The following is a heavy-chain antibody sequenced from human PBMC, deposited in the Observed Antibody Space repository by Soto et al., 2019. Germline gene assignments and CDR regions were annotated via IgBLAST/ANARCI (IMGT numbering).Heavy chain of an antibody. J-gene: IGHJ4*01. CDR3: AIAMAEKWPPSAF. V-gene: IGHV3-33*01. CDR2: IWYDGSNT. Sequence: WGSLRLSCVAAGFFLRDFGMHWVRQAPGKGLEWVSVIWYDGSNTYQGESVKGRFTMSRDISKSTLYLQMDSLRPEDTSVYYCAIAMAEKWPPSAFWGHGTLVPVSS. CDR1: GFFLRDFG. D-gene: IGHD5-12*01.